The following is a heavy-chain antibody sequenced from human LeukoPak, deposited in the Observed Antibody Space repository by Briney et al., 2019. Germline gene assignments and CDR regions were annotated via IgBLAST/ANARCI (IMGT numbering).Heavy chain of an antibody. CDR2: ISTSSIYI. Sequence: PGGSLRLSCAASGLTFSSYSMNWVRQAPGKGLEWVSFISTSSIYIYYADSVKGRFTISRDNAKNSLYLQMNSLRAEDTAVYYCVRVDSSGYGLHWGLDYWGQGTLVTVSS. D-gene: IGHD3-22*01. V-gene: IGHV3-21*01. CDR1: GLTFSSYS. CDR3: VRVDSSGYGLHWGLDY. J-gene: IGHJ4*02.